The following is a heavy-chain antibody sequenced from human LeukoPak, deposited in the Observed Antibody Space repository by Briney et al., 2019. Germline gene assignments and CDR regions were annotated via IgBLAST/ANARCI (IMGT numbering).Heavy chain of an antibody. J-gene: IGHJ5*02. V-gene: IGHV4-39*01. D-gene: IGHD1-26*01. CDR2: IYYSGST. CDR1: GGSISSSSYY. CDR3: ARLADRSQGGFDP. Sequence: PSETLSLTCTVSGGSISSSSYYWGWIRQPPGKGLEWIGSIYYSGSTYYNPSLKSRVTISVDTSKNQFSLKLSSVTAADTAVYYCARLADRSQGGFDPWGQGTLVTVSS.